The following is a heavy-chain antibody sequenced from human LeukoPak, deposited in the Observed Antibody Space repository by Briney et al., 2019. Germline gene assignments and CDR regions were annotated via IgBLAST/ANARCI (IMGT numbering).Heavy chain of an antibody. J-gene: IGHJ6*02. V-gene: IGHV3-23*01. CDR3: AKWAGAWGNYNYGMDV. D-gene: IGHD3-16*01. CDR1: GFTFTSYA. CDR2: ISGSGGST. Sequence: GGSLRLSCAASGFTFTSYAMSWVRQAPGEGLEWVSGISGSGGSTSYTDSVKGRFTISRGNSKNMLYLQMHSLRAEDTAVYYCAKWAGAWGNYNYGMDVWGQGTTVTVSS.